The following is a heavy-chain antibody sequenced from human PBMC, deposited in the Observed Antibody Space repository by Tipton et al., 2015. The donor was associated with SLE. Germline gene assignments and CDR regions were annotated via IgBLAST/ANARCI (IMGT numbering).Heavy chain of an antibody. D-gene: IGHD3-22*01. CDR2: IYHSGST. Sequence: LRLSCAVSGGSISSGGYSWSWIRQPPGKGLEWIGYIYHSGSTNYNPSLKSRVTISVDTSKNQFSLKLSSVTAADTAVYYCARGPSSGYSASPGPFQHWGQGTLVTVSS. J-gene: IGHJ1*01. CDR3: ARGPSSGYSASPGPFQH. CDR1: GGSISSGGYS. V-gene: IGHV4-30-2*01.